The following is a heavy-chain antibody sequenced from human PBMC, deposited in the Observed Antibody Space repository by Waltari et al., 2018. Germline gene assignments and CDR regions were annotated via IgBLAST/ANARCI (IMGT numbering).Heavy chain of an antibody. CDR2: IIPIFGTA. D-gene: IGHD3-3*01. CDR3: ARDVARITIFGVVIIVNRLYYYYYGMDV. V-gene: IGHV1-69*01. CDR1: GGTFSSYA. J-gene: IGHJ6*02. Sequence: QVQLVQSGAEVKKPGSSVKVSCKASGGTFSSYAISWVRQAPGQGLEWMGGIIPIFGTANYAQKFQGRVTITADESTSTAYMELSSLRSEDTAVYYCARDVARITIFGVVIIVNRLYYYYYGMDVWGQGTTVTVSS.